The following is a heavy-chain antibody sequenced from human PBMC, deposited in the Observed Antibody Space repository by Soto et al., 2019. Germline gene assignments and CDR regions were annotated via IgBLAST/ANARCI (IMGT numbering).Heavy chain of an antibody. V-gene: IGHV3-53*01. CDR3: AKLWGYYFES. CDR1: GFSVNNNY. D-gene: IGHD2-21*01. Sequence: GSLRLSCSASGFSVNNNYMTWVRQAPGRRPEWVAVIYTRGTTHYADFATGRFTFSRDNSKNTLYLQMDSLRPEDTAVYYCAKLWGYYFESWGPGTLVTVSS. CDR2: IYTRGTT. J-gene: IGHJ4*02.